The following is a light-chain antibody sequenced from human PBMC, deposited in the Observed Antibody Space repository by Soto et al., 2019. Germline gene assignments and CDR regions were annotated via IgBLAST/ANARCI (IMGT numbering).Light chain of an antibody. J-gene: IGLJ2*01. Sequence: QSALTQPASVSGSPGQSITISCTGTSSDVGGYNYVSWYQQHPGKAPKLMIYDVSNRPSGVSYRFSGAKSGNTASRTSSGRQAEDGADYDGSSYTSSSTLGLFGGGTKLTVL. CDR1: SSDVGGYNY. CDR2: DVS. V-gene: IGLV2-14*01. CDR3: SSYTSSSTLGL.